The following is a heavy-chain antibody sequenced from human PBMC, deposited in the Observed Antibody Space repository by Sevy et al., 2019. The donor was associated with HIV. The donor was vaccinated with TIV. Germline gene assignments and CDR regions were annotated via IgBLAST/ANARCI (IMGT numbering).Heavy chain of an antibody. D-gene: IGHD6-19*01. Sequence: ASVKVSCKVSGYTLTELSMHWVRQAPGKGLEWMVGFDPEDGETIYAQKFQGRVTMTEDTSTDTAYMELSSLRSEDTAVYYCATALGSSGWPKFDYWGQGTLVTVSS. CDR2: FDPEDGET. V-gene: IGHV1-24*01. CDR3: ATALGSSGWPKFDY. CDR1: GYTLTELS. J-gene: IGHJ4*02.